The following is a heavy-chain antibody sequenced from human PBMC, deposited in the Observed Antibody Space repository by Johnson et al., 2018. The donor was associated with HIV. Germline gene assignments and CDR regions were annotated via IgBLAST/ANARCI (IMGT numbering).Heavy chain of an antibody. Sequence: QVQLVESGGGVVQPGRSLRLSCGVSGFTFSSYAMHWVRQAPGKGLEWVAVISYDGSNKYYADSVKGRFTISRDNSKNTLYLQMNSLRAEDTAVSYCAKDPGRQWLGMCAFEIWGQGTMVTVSS. CDR3: AKDPGRQWLGMCAFEI. CDR2: ISYDGSNK. V-gene: IGHV3-30*04. CDR1: GFTFSSYA. J-gene: IGHJ3*02. D-gene: IGHD6-19*01.